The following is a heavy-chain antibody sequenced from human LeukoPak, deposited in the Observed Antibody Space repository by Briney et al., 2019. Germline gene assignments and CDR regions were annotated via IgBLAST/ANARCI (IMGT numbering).Heavy chain of an antibody. CDR2: IKQDGSEK. J-gene: IGHJ4*02. D-gene: IGHD3/OR15-3a*01. CDR1: EFTFETFW. CDR3: ARGQFDFWTSYYYLDN. Sequence: PGGSLRLSCAASEFTFETFWMSWVRQAPGKGLEWVANIKQDGSEKYYVDSVKGRFTISRDNAKKSLFLQMDSLIAGDTAMYFCARGQFDFWTSYYYLDNWGQGTLVTVSS. V-gene: IGHV3-7*01.